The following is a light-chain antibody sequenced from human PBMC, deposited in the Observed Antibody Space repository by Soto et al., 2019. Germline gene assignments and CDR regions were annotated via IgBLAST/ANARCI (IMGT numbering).Light chain of an antibody. CDR3: QTWGTGTVV. V-gene: IGLV4-69*02. Sequence: QAVVTQSPSASASLGASVKLTCTLSSRHSNYAIAWHQQQPEKGPRYLMKLNSDGSHSRGDGIPDRFSGSSSGPERYLIISSLQSEDEADYYCQTWGTGTVVFGGGTKVTVL. CDR1: SRHSNYA. J-gene: IGLJ2*01. CDR2: LNSDGSH.